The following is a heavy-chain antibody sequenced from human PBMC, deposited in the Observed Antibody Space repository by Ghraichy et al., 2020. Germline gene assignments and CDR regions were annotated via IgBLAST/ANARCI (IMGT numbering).Heavy chain of an antibody. Sequence: SETLSLTCTVSGGSISSYYWSWIRQPPGKGLEWIGYIYTSGSTNYNPSLKSRVTISVDTSKNQFSLKLSSVTAADTAVYYCARHFRTWEYDIRIDLFDYWGQGTLVTVSS. D-gene: IGHD3-9*01. J-gene: IGHJ4*02. CDR2: IYTSGST. V-gene: IGHV4-4*09. CDR3: ARHFRTWEYDIRIDLFDY. CDR1: GGSISSYY.